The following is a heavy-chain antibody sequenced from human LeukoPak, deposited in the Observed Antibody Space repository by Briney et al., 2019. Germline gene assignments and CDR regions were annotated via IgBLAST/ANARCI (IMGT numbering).Heavy chain of an antibody. CDR3: ARGRGPLGY. CDR2: INHSGST. D-gene: IGHD1-26*01. Sequence: SETLSLTCAVSGGSFSGYYWSGIRQPPGKGLEWIGEINHSGSTNYNPSLKSRVTISVDTSKNQFSLKLSSVTAADTAVYYYARGRGPLGYWGQGTLVTVSS. J-gene: IGHJ4*02. V-gene: IGHV4-34*01. CDR1: GGSFSGYY.